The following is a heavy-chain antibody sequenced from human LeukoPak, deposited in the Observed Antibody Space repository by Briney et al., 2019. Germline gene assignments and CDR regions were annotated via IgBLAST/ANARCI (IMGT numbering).Heavy chain of an antibody. D-gene: IGHD5-12*01. CDR3: ARDPGYVFYYFDY. Sequence: SSETLSLTCTVSGYSISSGYYWGWIRQPPGKGLEWIGSIYHSGSIYYNPSLKSRVTISVDTSKNQFSLKLSSVTAADTAVYYCARDPGYVFYYFDYWGQGTLVTVSS. CDR1: GYSISSGYY. CDR2: IYHSGSI. V-gene: IGHV4-38-2*02. J-gene: IGHJ4*02.